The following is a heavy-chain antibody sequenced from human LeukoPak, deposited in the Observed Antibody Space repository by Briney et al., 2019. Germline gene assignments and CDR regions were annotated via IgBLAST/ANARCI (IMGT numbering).Heavy chain of an antibody. D-gene: IGHD5-18*01. CDR3: ARNSGYSYGHNSG. J-gene: IGHJ4*02. CDR2: MNPNSGNT. Sequence: ASVKVSCKASGYTFTSYDINWVRQATGQGLEWMGWMNPNSGNTGYAQKFQGRVTMTRNIFISTAYMELSSLRSEDTAVYYCARNSGYSYGHNSGWGQGTLVTVSS. CDR1: GYTFTSYD. V-gene: IGHV1-8*01.